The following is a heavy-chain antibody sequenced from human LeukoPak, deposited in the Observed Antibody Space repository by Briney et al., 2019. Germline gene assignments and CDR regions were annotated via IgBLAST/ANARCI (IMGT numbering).Heavy chain of an antibody. CDR2: INPNSGGT. Sequence: ASVKVSCKASGGTFSSYAISWVRQAPGQGLEWMGWINPNSGGTNYAQKFQGRVTMTRDTSISTAYMELGRLRSDDTAVYYCARGRNSGSPKHFQHWGQGTLVTVSS. V-gene: IGHV1-2*02. CDR3: ARGRNSGSPKHFQH. D-gene: IGHD1-26*01. J-gene: IGHJ1*01. CDR1: GGTFSSYA.